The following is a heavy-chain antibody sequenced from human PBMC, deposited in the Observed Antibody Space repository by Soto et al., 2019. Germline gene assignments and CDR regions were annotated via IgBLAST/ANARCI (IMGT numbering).Heavy chain of an antibody. CDR2: ISSNGGST. CDR3: VRGSTSCFYAFDI. Sequence: GALRLSCSASGFTFSSYAMHWVRQAPGKGLEYVSAISSNGGSTYYADSVKGRFTISRDNSKNTLYLQMSSLRAEDTAVYYCVRGSTSCFYAFDIWGQGTMVTVSS. D-gene: IGHD2-2*01. J-gene: IGHJ3*02. CDR1: GFTFSSYA. V-gene: IGHV3-64D*06.